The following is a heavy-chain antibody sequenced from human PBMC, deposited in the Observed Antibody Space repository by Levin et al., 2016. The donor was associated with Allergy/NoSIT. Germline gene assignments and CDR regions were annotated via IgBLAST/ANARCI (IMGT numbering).Heavy chain of an antibody. D-gene: IGHD3-22*01. CDR3: AKGTMYYYDSSGSADY. CDR1: GFTFSSYA. V-gene: IGHV3-23*01. J-gene: IGHJ4*02. Sequence: GESLKISCAASGFTFSSYAMSWVRQAPGKGLEWVSAISGSGGSTYYADSVKGRFTISRDNSKNTLYLQMNSLRAEDTAVYYCAKGTMYYYDSSGSADYWGQGTLVTVSS. CDR2: ISGSGGST.